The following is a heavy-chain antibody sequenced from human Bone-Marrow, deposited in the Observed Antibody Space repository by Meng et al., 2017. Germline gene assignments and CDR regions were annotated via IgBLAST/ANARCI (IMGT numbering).Heavy chain of an antibody. CDR1: GGSINSYH. CDR2: IYYSGST. CDR3: ARDRGGSGWYFDY. D-gene: IGHD6-19*01. V-gene: IGHV4-59*01. Sequence: SETLSLTCTVSGGSINSYHWSWIRQPPGKGLEWIANIYYSGSTNYNPSLKSRVTISVDTSKKQFSLEVSSVTAADTAVYYCARDRGGSGWYFDYWGQGTLVTVSS. J-gene: IGHJ4*02.